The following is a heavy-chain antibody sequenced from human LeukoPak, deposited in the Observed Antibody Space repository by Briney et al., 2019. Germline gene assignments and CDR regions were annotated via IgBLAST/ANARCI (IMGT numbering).Heavy chain of an antibody. CDR2: IIPIFGTA. V-gene: IGHV1-69*01. D-gene: IGHD3-16*02. Sequence: SVKVSCKASGGTFSSYAISWVRQAPGQGLEWTGGIIPIFGTANYAQKFQGRVTITADESTSTAYMELSSLRSEDTAVYYCASTYMITFEGVIVPHPHYFDYWGQGTLVTVSS. CDR1: GGTFSSYA. CDR3: ASTYMITFEGVIVPHPHYFDY. J-gene: IGHJ4*01.